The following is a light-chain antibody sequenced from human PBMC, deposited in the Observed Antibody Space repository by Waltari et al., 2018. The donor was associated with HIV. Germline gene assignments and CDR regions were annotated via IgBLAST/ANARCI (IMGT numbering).Light chain of an antibody. CDR1: GGHSNYA. J-gene: IGLJ3*02. CDR3: QTWGAGILV. CDR2: LNSDGRH. V-gene: IGLV4-69*01. Sequence: QLLLTHSPSASAPLGASVKLTCTLLGGHSNYAIAWHQQQPEKGPRDLMKLNSDGRHSKGDGFPDRFSCSSSGPERYLTISSLRSEDEGDYCCQTWGAGILVFGGGTKLTVL.